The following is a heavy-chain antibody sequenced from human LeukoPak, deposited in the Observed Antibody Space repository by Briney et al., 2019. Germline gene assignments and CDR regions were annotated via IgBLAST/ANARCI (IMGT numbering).Heavy chain of an antibody. CDR1: GFTFDDYA. CDR2: ISGDGGST. V-gene: IGHV3-43*02. Sequence: GRSLRLSCAASGFTFDDYAMHWVRQAPGKGLEWVSLISGDGGSTYYADSVKGRFTISRDNSKNSLYLQMNSLRTEDTALYYCAKDRYYYDSSGYRDWGQGTLVTVSS. CDR3: AKDRYYYDSSGYRD. D-gene: IGHD3-22*01. J-gene: IGHJ4*02.